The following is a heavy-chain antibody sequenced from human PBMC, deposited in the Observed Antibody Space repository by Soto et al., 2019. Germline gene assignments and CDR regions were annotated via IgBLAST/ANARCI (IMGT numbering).Heavy chain of an antibody. CDR1: GGSIGSGGSS. CDR2: IYHRGST. Sequence: QLQLQESGSGLVKPSQPLSLTCAVSGGSIGSGGSSWSWIRQPPGKGLAWIGYIYHRGSTYYTPSLKSRVTRAVDRAKNQFALKLSSVTAADTAVYYCARGAYGTGDCYRGFDPWGQGTLVTVSS. J-gene: IGHJ5*02. CDR3: ARGAYGTGDCYRGFDP. D-gene: IGHD2-21*02. V-gene: IGHV4-30-2*01.